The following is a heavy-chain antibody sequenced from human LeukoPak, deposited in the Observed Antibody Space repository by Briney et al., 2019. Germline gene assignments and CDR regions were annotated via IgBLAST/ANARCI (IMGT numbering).Heavy chain of an antibody. Sequence: GSLRLSCAASGFTFSSYAMSWVRQPPGKGLEWIGEINHSGSTNYNPSLKSRVTISVDTSKNQFSLKLSSVTAADTAVYYCARLVSRGKYQLRNYYYGMDVWGQGTTVTVSS. V-gene: IGHV4-34*01. CDR1: GFTFSSYA. CDR3: ARLVSRGKYQLRNYYYGMDV. CDR2: INHSGST. J-gene: IGHJ6*02. D-gene: IGHD2-2*01.